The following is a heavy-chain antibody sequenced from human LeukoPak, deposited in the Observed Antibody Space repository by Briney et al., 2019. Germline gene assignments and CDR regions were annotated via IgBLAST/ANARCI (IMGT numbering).Heavy chain of an antibody. V-gene: IGHV4-4*07. CDR1: GGSISSYY. J-gene: IGHJ4*02. Sequence: SETLSLTCTVSGGSISSYYWSWIRQPAGKGLEWIGRIYTSGSTNYNPSLKSRVTMSVDTSKNQFSLKLSSVTAADTAVYYCARGAPIFGVVIIYFDYWGQGTLVTVSS. CDR2: IYTSGST. CDR3: ARGAPIFGVVIIYFDY. D-gene: IGHD3-3*01.